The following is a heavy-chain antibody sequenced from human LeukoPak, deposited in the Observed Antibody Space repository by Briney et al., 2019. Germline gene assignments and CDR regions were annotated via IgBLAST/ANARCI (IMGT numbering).Heavy chain of an antibody. CDR3: AREDYDSSGYYSDAFDI. CDR1: GYTFTSYA. D-gene: IGHD3-22*01. Sequence: ASVKVSCKASGYTFTSYAMNWVRQAPGQGLEWMGRINTKTGNPTYAQGFTGRFVFSLDTSVSTAYLQISSLKPEDTAVYYCAREDYDSSGYYSDAFDIWGQGTMVTVSS. CDR2: INTKTGNP. J-gene: IGHJ3*02. V-gene: IGHV7-4-1*02.